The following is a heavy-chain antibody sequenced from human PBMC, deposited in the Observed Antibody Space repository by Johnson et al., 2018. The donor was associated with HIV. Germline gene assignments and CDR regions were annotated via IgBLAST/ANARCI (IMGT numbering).Heavy chain of an antibody. V-gene: IGHV3-30*02. CDR2: IRYDGSNK. CDR3: AKDYEWFGEFVDAFDI. CDR1: GFTFSSYG. J-gene: IGHJ3*02. Sequence: QVQLVESGGGVVQPGGSLRLSCAASGFTFSSYGMHWVRQAPGKGLEWVAFIRYDGSNKYYADSVKGRFTISRDNSKNTLYLQMNSRRAEDTAVYYCAKDYEWFGEFVDAFDIWGQGTMVTVSS. D-gene: IGHD3-10*01.